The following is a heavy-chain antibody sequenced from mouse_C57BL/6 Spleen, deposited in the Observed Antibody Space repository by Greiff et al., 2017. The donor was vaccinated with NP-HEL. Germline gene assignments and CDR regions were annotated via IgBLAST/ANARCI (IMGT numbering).Heavy chain of an antibody. CDR3: ARITTVVDYAMDY. V-gene: IGHV5-4*01. J-gene: IGHJ4*01. D-gene: IGHD1-1*01. CDR1: GFTFSSYA. CDR2: ISDGGSYT. Sequence: EVQLVESGGGLVKPGGSLKLSCAASGFTFSSYAMSWVRQTPEKRLEWVATISDGGSYTYYPDNVKGRFTISRDNAKNNLYLQMSHLKSEDTAMYYCARITTVVDYAMDYWGQGTSVTVSS.